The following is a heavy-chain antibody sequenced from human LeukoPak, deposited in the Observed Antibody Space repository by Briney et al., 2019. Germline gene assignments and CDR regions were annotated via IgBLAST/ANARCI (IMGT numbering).Heavy chain of an antibody. J-gene: IGHJ4*02. CDR2: ISINGDTT. D-gene: IGHD3-22*01. CDR1: GFTVSNNY. Sequence: PGGSLRLSCAASGFTVSNNYMSWVRQAPGKGLEYVSAISINGDTTYYANSVKGRFTTSRDTSKNTLYLQMGSLRAEDMAIYYCARVLRDSSGYYDYWGQGTLVTVSS. CDR3: ARVLRDSSGYYDY. V-gene: IGHV3-64*01.